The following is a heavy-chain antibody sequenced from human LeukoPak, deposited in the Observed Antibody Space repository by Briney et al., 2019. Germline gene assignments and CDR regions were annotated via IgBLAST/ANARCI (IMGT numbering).Heavy chain of an antibody. J-gene: IGHJ4*02. CDR3: ANSTGPDNLTGMDY. V-gene: IGHV3-9*01. CDR2: ISWNSGSI. D-gene: IGHD3-9*01. CDR1: GFTFGDYA. Sequence: PGGSLRLSCAASGFTFGDYAMHWVRQAPGKGLEWVSGISWNSGSIGYADSVKGRFTISRDNAKNSLYLQMNSLRAEDTALCYCANSTGPDNLTGMDYWGQGTLVTVSS.